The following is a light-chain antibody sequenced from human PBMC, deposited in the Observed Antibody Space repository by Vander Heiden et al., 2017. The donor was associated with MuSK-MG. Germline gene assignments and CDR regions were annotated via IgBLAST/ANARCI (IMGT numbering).Light chain of an antibody. Sequence: DIQMTQSPSSLSASVVDRITITCRASQSISSYLNWDQQKPGKATKLLIDAASSLQSGAPSRFSGSGSGTDFTLTISRLQPEDSATYYCQQSYSTPRTFGQGTRLEIK. CDR1: QSISSY. CDR3: QQSYSTPRT. CDR2: AAS. J-gene: IGKJ5*01. V-gene: IGKV1-39*01.